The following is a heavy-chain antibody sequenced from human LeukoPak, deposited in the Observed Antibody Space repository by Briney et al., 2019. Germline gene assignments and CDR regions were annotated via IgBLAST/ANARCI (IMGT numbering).Heavy chain of an antibody. Sequence: ASVKVSCKVSGYTLTELSMHWVRQAPGKGLEWMGGFDPEDGETIYAQKFQGRVTMTTDTSTSTAYMELRSLRSDDTAVYYCARVMIVGKDYYYYMDVWGKGTTVTVSS. J-gene: IGHJ6*03. CDR3: ARVMIVGKDYYYYMDV. CDR2: FDPEDGET. D-gene: IGHD3-22*01. CDR1: GYTLTELS. V-gene: IGHV1-24*01.